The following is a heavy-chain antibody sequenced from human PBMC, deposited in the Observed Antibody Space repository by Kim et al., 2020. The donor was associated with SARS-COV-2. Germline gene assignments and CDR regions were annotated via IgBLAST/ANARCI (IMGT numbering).Heavy chain of an antibody. Sequence: ANYAQKFQGRVTITADESTSTAYMELSSVRSEDTAVYYCARGDGYNSHLDYWGQGTLVTVSS. CDR3: ARGDGYNSHLDY. V-gene: IGHV1-69*01. D-gene: IGHD5-12*01. CDR2: A. J-gene: IGHJ4*02.